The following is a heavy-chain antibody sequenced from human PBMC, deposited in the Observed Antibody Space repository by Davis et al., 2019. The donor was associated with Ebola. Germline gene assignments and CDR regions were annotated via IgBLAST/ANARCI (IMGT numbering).Heavy chain of an antibody. CDR3: ARDVQLWLQSPYGMDV. D-gene: IGHD5-18*01. V-gene: IGHV3-48*03. J-gene: IGHJ6*02. Sequence: PGGSLRLSCAASGFTFSSYEMNWVRQAPGKGLEWVSYISSSGSTIYYADSVKGRFTISRDNAKNSLYLQMNSLRAEDTAVYYCARDVQLWLQSPYGMDVWGQGTTVTVSS. CDR2: ISSSGSTI. CDR1: GFTFSSYE.